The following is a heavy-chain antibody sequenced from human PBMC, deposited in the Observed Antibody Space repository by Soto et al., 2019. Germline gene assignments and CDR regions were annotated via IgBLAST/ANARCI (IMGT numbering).Heavy chain of an antibody. D-gene: IGHD6-19*01. CDR1: GYTFPGHW. Sequence: GESLKISCKTSGYTFPGHWISWVRQVPGRGLQWVGNIDPSDSYINYNPAFRGHVTFSVDKSSSTAYLHWSSLGPPDTAIYYCARHGAAIWLGYWGQGTLVTVSS. V-gene: IGHV5-10-1*01. J-gene: IGHJ4*02. CDR3: ARHGAAIWLGY. CDR2: IDPSDSYI.